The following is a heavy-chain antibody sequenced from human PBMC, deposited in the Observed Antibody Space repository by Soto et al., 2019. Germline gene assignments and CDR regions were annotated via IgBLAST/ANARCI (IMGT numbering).Heavy chain of an antibody. CDR3: ARPFQSWPGGWYFAL. D-gene: IGHD3-16*01. V-gene: IGHV1-69*01. Sequence: QVQLVQSGAEVKKPGSSVKVSCKASGGTFSSYSINWVRQAPGQGLEWMGGIIPIFGTANYAQKFQGTVTLPGDESTSTAHMELGSMRNEDTAVYYCARPFQSWPGGWYFALWGRGTLVTVSS. CDR1: GGTFSSYS. J-gene: IGHJ2*01. CDR2: IIPIFGTA.